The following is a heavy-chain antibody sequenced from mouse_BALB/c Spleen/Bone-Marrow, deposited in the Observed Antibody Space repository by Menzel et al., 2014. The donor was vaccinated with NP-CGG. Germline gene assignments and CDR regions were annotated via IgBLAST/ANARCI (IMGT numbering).Heavy chain of an antibody. J-gene: IGHJ3*01. CDR3: TRSNGNWFAY. Sequence: VQLVESGAELVKPGASVKLSCKASGYTFTSYYMYWVKQRPGQGLEWIGEINPSNGGTNFNGKFKSKATLTVDKSSSTAYMQLSSLTSEDSAVYYCTRSNGNWFAYWGQGTLVTVSA. V-gene: IGHV1S81*02. CDR1: GYTFTSYY. D-gene: IGHD2-1*01. CDR2: INPSNGGT.